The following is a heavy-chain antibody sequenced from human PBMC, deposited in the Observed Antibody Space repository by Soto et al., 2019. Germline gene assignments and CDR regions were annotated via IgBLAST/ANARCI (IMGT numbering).Heavy chain of an antibody. D-gene: IGHD3-10*01. CDR3: ARVGDYYGSRSLLDY. CDR1: GGTFSSYA. V-gene: IGHV1-69*13. Sequence: SVKVSCKASGGTFSSYAISWVRQAPGQGLEWMGGIIPIFGTANYAQKFQGRVTITADESTSTAYMELSSLRSEDTAVYYCARVGDYYGSRSLLDYWGQGTLVTVSS. J-gene: IGHJ4*02. CDR2: IIPIFGTA.